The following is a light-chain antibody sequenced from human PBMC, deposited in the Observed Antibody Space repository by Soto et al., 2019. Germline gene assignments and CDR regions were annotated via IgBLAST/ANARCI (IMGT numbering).Light chain of an antibody. CDR2: KAS. Sequence: DIQMTQSPSTLSASVGDRVTITCRASQTISSWLAWYQQKPGKAPKLLIYKASTLKSGVPSRFSGSGSGTEFTLTISSLEPEDSAVYYCQQRHMWPITFGQGTRL. V-gene: IGKV1-5*03. CDR3: QQRHMWPIT. CDR1: QTISSW. J-gene: IGKJ5*01.